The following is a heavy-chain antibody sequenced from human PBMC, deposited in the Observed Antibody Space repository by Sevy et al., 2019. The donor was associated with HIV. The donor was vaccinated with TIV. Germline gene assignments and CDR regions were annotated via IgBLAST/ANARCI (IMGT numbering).Heavy chain of an antibody. CDR1: GDSVFSESPA. CDR2: AYYRSRWFN. Sequence: KQSQTLSLTCAISGDSVFSESPAWNWLRQSPSRGLEWLGRAYYRSRWFNTYALSVKSRITINPDIAKNQFSLQLDSVIPEDTAVYYCARNVHTGFDIWGQGTMVTVSS. J-gene: IGHJ3*02. CDR3: ARNVHTGFDI. V-gene: IGHV6-1*01.